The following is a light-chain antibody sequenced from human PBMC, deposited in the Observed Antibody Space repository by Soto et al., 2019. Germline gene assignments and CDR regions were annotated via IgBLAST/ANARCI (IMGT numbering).Light chain of an antibody. V-gene: IGKV1-5*03. CDR1: QSISSL. Sequence: DIQMTQSPSTLSASVGDRVTITCRASQSISSLLAWYQQKPGKAPNLLIYKASTLESGVPSRFRGSGSGTEFTLTISSLRPDDFATYYCQEYNSYWTFGQGTKVEIK. CDR2: KAS. J-gene: IGKJ1*01. CDR3: QEYNSYWT.